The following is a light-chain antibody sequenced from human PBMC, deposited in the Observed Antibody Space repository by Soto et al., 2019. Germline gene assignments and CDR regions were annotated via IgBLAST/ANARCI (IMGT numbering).Light chain of an antibody. J-gene: IGKJ4*01. Sequence: EIVMTQSPATLSVSPGERATLSCRASQSISTNLAWYQQKPGQAPRLLISGASTRATGIPARFSGSGSGTEFTLTISSLQSEDFAVYYCQQLNSYPLTFGGGTKVEIK. CDR3: QQLNSYPLT. CDR2: GAS. CDR1: QSISTN. V-gene: IGKV3-15*01.